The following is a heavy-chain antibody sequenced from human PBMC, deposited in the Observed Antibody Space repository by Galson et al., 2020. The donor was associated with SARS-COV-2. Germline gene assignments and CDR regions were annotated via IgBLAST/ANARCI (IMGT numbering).Heavy chain of an antibody. CDR2: IYYSGRT. Sequence: ETSETLSLTCSVSGSSISSDGYNWSWIRQRPGKGLEWIGYIYYSGRTSYNPSLKSRVTISLDTSKNQFSLKLSSVTAADTAAYYCATGVCSGGSCYGGGYYFDYWGQGTLVTVSS. CDR1: GSSISSDGYN. CDR3: ATGVCSGGSCYGGGYYFDY. V-gene: IGHV4-31*03. D-gene: IGHD2-15*01. J-gene: IGHJ4*02.